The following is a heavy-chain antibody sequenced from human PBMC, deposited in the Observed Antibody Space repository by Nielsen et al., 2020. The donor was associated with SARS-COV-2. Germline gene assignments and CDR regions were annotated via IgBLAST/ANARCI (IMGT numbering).Heavy chain of an antibody. Sequence: SVKVSCKASGGTFSSYAISWVRQAPGQGLEWMGGIIPIFGTANYAQKFQGRVTITADKSTSTAYMELSSLRSEDTAVYYCARGWLNYNFWSGYYGNWFDPWGQGTLVTVSS. J-gene: IGHJ5*02. CDR3: ARGWLNYNFWSGYYGNWFDP. D-gene: IGHD3-3*01. CDR1: GGTFSSYA. CDR2: IIPIFGTA. V-gene: IGHV1-69*06.